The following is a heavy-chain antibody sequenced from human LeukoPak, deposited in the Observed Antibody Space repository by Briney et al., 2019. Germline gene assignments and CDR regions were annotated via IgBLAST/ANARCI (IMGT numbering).Heavy chain of an antibody. CDR3: ASRAHFWSGPGG. D-gene: IGHD3-3*02. J-gene: IGHJ4*02. CDR1: GFTFSTYW. CDR2: IKQDGSEQ. V-gene: IGHV3-7*01. Sequence: GGSLRLSCAASGFTFSTYWMSWVRRAPGKGLEWVANIKQDGSEQYYMDSVKGRFTISRDNAKNSLYLQMNSLRAEDTAVYYCASRAHFWSGPGGWGQGTLVTVSS.